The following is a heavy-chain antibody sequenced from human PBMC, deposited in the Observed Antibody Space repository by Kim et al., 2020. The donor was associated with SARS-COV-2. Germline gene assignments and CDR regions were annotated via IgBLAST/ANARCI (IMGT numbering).Heavy chain of an antibody. CDR3: AKVSRIGGHFDY. V-gene: IGHV3-43*02. J-gene: IGHJ4*02. CDR1: GFTFDDYA. CDR2: ISGDGGST. Sequence: GGSLRLSCAASGFTFDDYAMHWVRQAPGNGLEWVSLISGDGGSTYYADSVKGRFTISRDNSKNSLYLQMNSLRTEDTALYYCAKVSRIGGHFDYWGQGTLVTVSS. D-gene: IGHD1-26*01.